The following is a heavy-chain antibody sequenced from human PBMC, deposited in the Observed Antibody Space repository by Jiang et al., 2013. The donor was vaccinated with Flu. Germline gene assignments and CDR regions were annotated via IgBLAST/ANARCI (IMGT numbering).Heavy chain of an antibody. CDR1: GFSLSTSGVG. J-gene: IGHJ5*02. CDR2: IYWNDDK. D-gene: IGHD6-19*01. V-gene: IGHV2-5*01. Sequence: VKPTQTLTLTCTFSGFSLSTSGVGVGWIRQPPGGKALEWLALIYWNDDKRYSPSLKSRLTITKDTSKNQVVLTMTNMDPVDTATYYCAHRDRLAVADPWGQGTLVTVSS. CDR3: AHRDRLAVADP.